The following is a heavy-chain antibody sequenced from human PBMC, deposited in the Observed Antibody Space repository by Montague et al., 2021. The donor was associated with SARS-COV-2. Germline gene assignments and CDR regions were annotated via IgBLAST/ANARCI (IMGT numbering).Heavy chain of an antibody. D-gene: IGHD3-22*01. CDR1: GGSISNNY. CDR3: ARGGGYYNYGLDV. J-gene: IGHJ6*02. Sequence: SDTLSLTCTVSGGSISNNYCSWVRQPLGRGLGLIGYIYYSESTDXSPSLKSRVTISLDTSKTQFFLKVTSVTAADTAVYYCARGGGYYNYGLDVWGPGTTVTVSS. CDR2: IYYSEST. V-gene: IGHV4-59*07.